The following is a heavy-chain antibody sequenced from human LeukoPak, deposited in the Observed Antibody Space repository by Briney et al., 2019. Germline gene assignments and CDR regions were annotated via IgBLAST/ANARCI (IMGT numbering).Heavy chain of an antibody. V-gene: IGHV4-61*02. CDR3: ARDRGSSGRNDY. CDR1: GGSISSGSYY. Sequence: PSETLSLTCTVSGGSISSGSYYWSWIRQPAGKGLEWIGRIYASGSTDYNPSLKSRVTISVDTSKNQFSLKLTPVTAADTAVYYCARDRGSSGRNDYWGQGTLVTVSS. CDR2: IYASGST. D-gene: IGHD6-19*01. J-gene: IGHJ4*02.